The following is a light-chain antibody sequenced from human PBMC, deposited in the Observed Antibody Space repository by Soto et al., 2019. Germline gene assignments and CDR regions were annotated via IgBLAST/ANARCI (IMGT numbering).Light chain of an antibody. Sequence: QSALTQPASVSGSPGQSITISCTGTNNDVGMFKYVSWYQQYPDKAPKLLIYDVSVRPSGVSDRFSGSKSGNTASLTISGLLAEDEADYYCNSYTTSQTGVFGTGTKVTVL. V-gene: IGLV2-14*01. J-gene: IGLJ1*01. CDR3: NSYTTSQTGV. CDR1: NNDVGMFKY. CDR2: DVS.